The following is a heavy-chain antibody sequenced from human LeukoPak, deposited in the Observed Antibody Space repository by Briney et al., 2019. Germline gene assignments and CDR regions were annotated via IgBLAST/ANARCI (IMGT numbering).Heavy chain of an antibody. CDR1: GGSISSGGYY. CDR3: ARGGTVTDDAFDV. CDR2: IYYSGST. D-gene: IGHD4-17*01. V-gene: IGHV4-31*03. Sequence: SETLFLTCTVSGGSISSGGYYWSWIRQHPGKGLEWIGYIYYSGSTYYNPSLKSRVTISVDTSKNQFSLKLSSVTAADTAVYYCARGGTVTDDAFDVWGQGTMVTVSS. J-gene: IGHJ3*01.